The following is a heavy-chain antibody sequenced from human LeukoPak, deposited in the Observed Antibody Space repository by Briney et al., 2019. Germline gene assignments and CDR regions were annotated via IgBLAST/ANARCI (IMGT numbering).Heavy chain of an antibody. Sequence: GGSLRLSCAASGFTFSTYEMNWVRQAPGKGLEWVSSISKTSAHIYYADSVRGRFTISRDNAKNSLYLQMNSLRAEDTALYYCARADSDVGSLDYWGQGTLVTVSS. CDR3: ARADSDVGSLDY. V-gene: IGHV3-21*01. D-gene: IGHD2-21*02. J-gene: IGHJ4*02. CDR1: GFTFSTYE. CDR2: ISKTSAHI.